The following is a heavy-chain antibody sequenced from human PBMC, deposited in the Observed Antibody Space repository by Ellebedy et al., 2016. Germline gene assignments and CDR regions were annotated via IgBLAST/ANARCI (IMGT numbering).Heavy chain of an antibody. CDR1: GGSISSSSYY. CDR3: ARGARGVVRGVIIKRIGWFDP. CDR2: IYYSGST. Sequence: SETLSLTCTVSGGSISSSSYYWGWIRQPPGKGLEWIGSIYYSGSTYYNPSLKSRVTISVDTSKNQFSLKLSSVTAADTAVYYCARGARGVVRGVIIKRIGWFDPWGQGTLVTVSS. V-gene: IGHV4-39*07. J-gene: IGHJ5*02. D-gene: IGHD3-10*01.